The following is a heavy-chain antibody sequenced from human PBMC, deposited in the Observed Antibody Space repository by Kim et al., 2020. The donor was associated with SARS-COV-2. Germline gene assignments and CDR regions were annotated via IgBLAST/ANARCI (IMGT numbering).Heavy chain of an antibody. D-gene: IGHD2-2*02. J-gene: IGHJ4*02. CDR3: AKDQAVLHHFFDS. V-gene: IGHV3-23*01. Sequence: YADSVKGRFTIAREKSKHMMYLRMNGLSDEDTAVYYCAKDQAVLHHFFDSWGQGTLVTVSS.